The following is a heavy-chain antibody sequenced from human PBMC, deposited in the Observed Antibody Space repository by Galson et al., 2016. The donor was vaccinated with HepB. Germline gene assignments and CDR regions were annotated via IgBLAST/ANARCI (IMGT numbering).Heavy chain of an antibody. D-gene: IGHD6-19*01. J-gene: IGHJ5*02. CDR3: TRGPQWLIFRGLWGPFDP. CDR1: GYTFTDCY. V-gene: IGHV1-2*02. Sequence: SVKVSCKASGYTFTDCYIHWVRQAPGQGLEWMGWINPKSGGTSYEQRFQGRVNMTWDTSITTAYLELRKLKSHDTATYYCTRGPQWLIFRGLWGPFDPWGQGSLVTVSS. CDR2: INPKSGGT.